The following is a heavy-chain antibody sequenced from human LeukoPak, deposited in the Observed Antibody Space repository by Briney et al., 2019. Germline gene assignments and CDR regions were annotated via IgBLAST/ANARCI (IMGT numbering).Heavy chain of an antibody. D-gene: IGHD1-26*01. CDR3: ARDLGSGSYYFDY. CDR1: GGSFSGYC. V-gene: IGHV4-34*01. J-gene: IGHJ4*02. CDR2: INHSGST. Sequence: SETLSLTCAVYGGSFSGYCWSWIRQPPGKGLEWIGEINHSGSTNYNPSLKSRVTISVDTSKNQFSLKLSSVTAADTAVYYCARDLGSGSYYFDYWGQGTLVTVSS.